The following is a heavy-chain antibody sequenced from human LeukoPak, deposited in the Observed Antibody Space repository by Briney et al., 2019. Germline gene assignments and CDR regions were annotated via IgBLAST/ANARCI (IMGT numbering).Heavy chain of an antibody. V-gene: IGHV1-69*04. CDR3: ARDLSGPPGY. CDR1: GYTFTSYG. Sequence: SVKVSCKASGYTFTSYGISWVRLAPGQGLEWMGRIIPILGIANYAQKFQGRVTITADKSTSTAYMELSSLRSEDTAVYYCARDLSGPPGYWGQGTLVTVSS. D-gene: IGHD6-19*01. J-gene: IGHJ4*02. CDR2: IIPILGIA.